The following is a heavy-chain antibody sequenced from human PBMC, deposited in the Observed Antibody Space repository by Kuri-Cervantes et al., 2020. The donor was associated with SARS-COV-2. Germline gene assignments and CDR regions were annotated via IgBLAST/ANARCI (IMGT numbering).Heavy chain of an antibody. J-gene: IGHJ6*02. V-gene: IGHV1-69*05. D-gene: IGHD3-10*01. CDR2: IIPIFGTA. Sequence: SVKFSCKASGGTFSSYAISWVRQAPGQGLEWRGGIIPIFGTASYAQKFQGRVTMTRDTSTSTVYMELSSLRSEDTAVYYCAREWFEGYYYGMDVWGQGTTVTVSS. CDR3: AREWFEGYYYGMDV. CDR1: GGTFSSYA.